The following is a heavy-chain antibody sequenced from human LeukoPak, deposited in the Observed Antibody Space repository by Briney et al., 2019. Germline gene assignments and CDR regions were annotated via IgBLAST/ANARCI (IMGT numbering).Heavy chain of an antibody. CDR2: IISFFGAA. J-gene: IGHJ4*02. CDR3: ARLGTINPSDY. D-gene: IGHD4/OR15-4a*01. CDR1: GGTFNSSG. V-gene: IGHV1-69*01. Sequence: ASVKVSCKASGGTFNSSGISWVRQAPGQGLEWMGGIISFFGAAHYIQKFQGRLTITADESTSTAYMELSSLTSEDTAVYYCARLGTINPSDYWGQGTLVTASS.